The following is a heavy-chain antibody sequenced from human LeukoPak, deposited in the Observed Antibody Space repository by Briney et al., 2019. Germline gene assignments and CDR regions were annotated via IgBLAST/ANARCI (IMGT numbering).Heavy chain of an antibody. CDR3: ARSLGIVGATSPFDY. CDR1: GYTLTSYG. V-gene: IGHV1-18*01. Sequence: ASVKVSCKASGYTLTSYGISWVRQAPGQGLERMGWISAYNGNTNYAQKLQGRVTMTTDTSTSTAYMELRSLRSDDTAVYYCARSLGIVGATSPFDYWGQGTLVTVSS. J-gene: IGHJ4*02. CDR2: ISAYNGNT. D-gene: IGHD1-26*01.